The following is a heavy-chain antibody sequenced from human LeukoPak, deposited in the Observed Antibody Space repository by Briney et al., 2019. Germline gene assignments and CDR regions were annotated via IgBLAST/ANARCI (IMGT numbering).Heavy chain of an antibody. V-gene: IGHV3-48*02. Sequence: PGESLRLSCAASGFTFSSYGMSWVRQAPGKGLEWLSHITSGGTIYYADSVKGRFTISRDNAKSSLYLQMSSLRDEDTAVYYCARDYYGMDVWGQGTTVTVSS. CDR2: ITSGGTI. CDR1: GFTFSSYG. J-gene: IGHJ6*02. CDR3: ARDYYGMDV.